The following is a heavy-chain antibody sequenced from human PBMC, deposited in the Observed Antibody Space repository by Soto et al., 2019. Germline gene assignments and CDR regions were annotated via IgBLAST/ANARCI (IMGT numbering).Heavy chain of an antibody. CDR1: GDSVSTNSAT. CDR2: TYYRSKWYN. V-gene: IGHV6-1*01. J-gene: IGHJ4*02. Sequence: QTLSLTCAISGDSVSTNSATWDWIRQSPSRGLEWLGRTYYRSKWYNDYAVSVKGRITINPDTANNQFSLYLNSVTAADTAVYYCARWVEVSLDYFDSWGQGTPVTVSS. CDR3: ARWVEVSLDYFDS. D-gene: IGHD2-15*01.